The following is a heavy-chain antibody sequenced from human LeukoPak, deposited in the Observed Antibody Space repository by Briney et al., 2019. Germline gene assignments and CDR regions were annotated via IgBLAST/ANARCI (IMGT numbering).Heavy chain of an antibody. D-gene: IGHD2-21*02. V-gene: IGHV4-31*03. CDR3: ARVEAQYGDAEYWYFDL. CDR2: IYYSRST. J-gene: IGHJ2*01. Sequence: PSETLSLTCTVSGGSISSGDYYWSWIRQHPGKGLEWIGYIYYSRSTYYNPSLKSRVTISVDTSKNQFSLKLSSVTAADTAVYYCARVEAQYGDAEYWYFDLWGRGTLVTVSS. CDR1: GGSISSGDYY.